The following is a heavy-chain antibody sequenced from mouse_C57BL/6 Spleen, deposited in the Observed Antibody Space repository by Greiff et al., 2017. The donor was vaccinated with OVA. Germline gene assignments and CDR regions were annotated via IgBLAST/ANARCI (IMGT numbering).Heavy chain of an antibody. D-gene: IGHD1-1*01. CDR2: IWTGGGT. CDR3: ARETYYGSSSYWYFDV. J-gene: IGHJ1*03. CDR1: GFSLTSYA. Sequence: VKLMESGPGLVAPSQSLSITCTVSGFSLTSYAISWVRQPPGKGLEWLGVIWTGGGTNYNSALKSRLSISKDNSKSQVFLKMNSLQTDDTARYYCARETYYGSSSYWYFDVWGTGTTVTVSS. V-gene: IGHV2-9-1*01.